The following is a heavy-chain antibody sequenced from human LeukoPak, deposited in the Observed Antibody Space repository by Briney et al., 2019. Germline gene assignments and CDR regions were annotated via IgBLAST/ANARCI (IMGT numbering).Heavy chain of an antibody. Sequence: ASVKVSCKASGYTFTSYGISWVRQAPGQGLEWMGWISAYNGNTNYAQKLQGRVTMTTDTSTSTAYMELRSLRSEDTAVYYCARDSEEVSALDYWGQGTLVTVSS. J-gene: IGHJ4*02. CDR1: GYTFTSYG. CDR2: ISAYNGNT. V-gene: IGHV1-18*01. CDR3: ARDSEEVSALDY. D-gene: IGHD5/OR15-5a*01.